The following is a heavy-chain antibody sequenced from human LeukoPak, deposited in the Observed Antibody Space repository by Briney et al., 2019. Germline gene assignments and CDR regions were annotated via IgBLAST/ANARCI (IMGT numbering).Heavy chain of an antibody. J-gene: IGHJ5*02. V-gene: IGHV1-2*02. Sequence: ASVRVSCRTSGYSFTDYYIHWVRQAPGQGLEWMGWINTKSGRTSSARKFQGRVTMTRDPSITTVYMDMAWLTSDDTAIYFCARADFIDAGPYLIGPWGQGTLVTVSS. CDR2: INTKSGRT. CDR3: ARADFIDAGPYLIGP. CDR1: GYSFTDYY. D-gene: IGHD3-3*01.